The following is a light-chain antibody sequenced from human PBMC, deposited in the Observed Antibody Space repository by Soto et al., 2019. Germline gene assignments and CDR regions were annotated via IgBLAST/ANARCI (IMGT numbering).Light chain of an antibody. CDR3: QQYNTWPRT. J-gene: IGKJ1*01. CDR2: GAS. V-gene: IGKV3-15*01. CDR1: QSVSSN. Sequence: EIVLTQSPGTLSVSPGERATLSCRASQSVSSNLAWYQQKPGQAPRLLIYGASTRATGIPARFTASGSGTEFTLTISSPQSEDFAVYYCQQYNTWPRTFGQGTKV.